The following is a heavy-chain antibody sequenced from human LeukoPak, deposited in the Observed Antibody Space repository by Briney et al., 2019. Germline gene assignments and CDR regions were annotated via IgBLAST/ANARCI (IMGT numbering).Heavy chain of an antibody. CDR3: ARDSMTYIPYGMDV. CDR1: GFTFDDYA. D-gene: IGHD2-2*02. J-gene: IGHJ6*02. CDR2: ISWNSGSI. Sequence: VQLVESGGGLVQPGRSLRLSCAASGFTFDDYAMHWVRQAPGKGLEWVSGISWNSGSIGYADSVKGRFTISRDNAKSSLYLQMDSLRAEDTAVYYCARDSMTYIPYGMDVWGQGTTVTVSS. V-gene: IGHV3-9*01.